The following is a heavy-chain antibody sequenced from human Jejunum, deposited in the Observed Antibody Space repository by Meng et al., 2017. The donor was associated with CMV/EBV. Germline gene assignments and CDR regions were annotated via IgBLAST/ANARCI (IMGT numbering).Heavy chain of an antibody. CDR3: ARAVASYHYYYYGMDV. CDR2: LSYDGNNK. V-gene: IGHV3-30-3*01. J-gene: IGHJ6*02. Sequence: FKTYAIPWVRQAPGKGLEWLSVLSYDGNNKYYADSVKGRFTLSRDISNDTVHLQMNSLRPEDSAVYYCARAVASYHYYYYGMDVWGPGTTVTVSS. CDR1: FKTYA. D-gene: IGHD6-19*01.